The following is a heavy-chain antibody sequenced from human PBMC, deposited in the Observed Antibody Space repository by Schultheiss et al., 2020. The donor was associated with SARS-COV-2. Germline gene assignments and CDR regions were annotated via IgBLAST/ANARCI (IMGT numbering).Heavy chain of an antibody. J-gene: IGHJ4*02. Sequence: SETLSLTCTLSGGSISSSSYFWGWIRQPPGKGLEWIGNIYYSGSTYYNPSLKSRVTISVDTSKNQFSLKLSSVTAADTAVYYCARSIAAATLTFYFDYWGQGTLVTVSS. CDR2: IYYSGST. V-gene: IGHV4-39*07. CDR3: ARSIAAATLTFYFDY. D-gene: IGHD6-13*01. CDR1: GGSISSSSYF.